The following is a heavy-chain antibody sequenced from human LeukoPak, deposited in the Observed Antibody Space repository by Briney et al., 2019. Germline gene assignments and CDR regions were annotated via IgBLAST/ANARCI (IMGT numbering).Heavy chain of an antibody. Sequence: GASVKVSCKASEYTFTGNYMHWVRQAPGQGLEWMGWINPNNGGTHYAQKFQGRVTMTRDTSSSTGYMELSRLGSDDTAVYYCAREATPIVRVAGAWYGAFDIWGQGTMVTVSS. CDR3: AREATPIVRVAGAWYGAFDI. J-gene: IGHJ3*02. CDR1: EYTFTGNY. V-gene: IGHV1-2*02. D-gene: IGHD6-19*01. CDR2: INPNNGGT.